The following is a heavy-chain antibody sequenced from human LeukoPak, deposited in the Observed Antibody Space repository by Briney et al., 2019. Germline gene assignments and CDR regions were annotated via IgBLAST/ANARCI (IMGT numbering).Heavy chain of an antibody. CDR1: GHTVTGYY. CDR2: INPNSGGT. Sequence: ASVKVSCKASGHTVTGYYMHWVRQAPGQGLEWMGRINPNSGGTNYAQKFQGRVTMTRDTSISTAYMELSRLRSDGTAVYYCASIAAAGTIRFDPWGQGTLVTASS. CDR3: ASIAAAGTIRFDP. J-gene: IGHJ5*02. V-gene: IGHV1-2*06. D-gene: IGHD6-13*01.